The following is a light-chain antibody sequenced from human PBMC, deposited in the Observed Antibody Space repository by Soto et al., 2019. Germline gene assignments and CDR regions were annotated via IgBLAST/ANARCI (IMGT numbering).Light chain of an antibody. V-gene: IGKV3-15*01. CDR1: QSVSTN. CDR2: GAS. CDR3: QQYNNWPPT. J-gene: IGKJ5*01. Sequence: EFVLTPSPATLSVSPGDRATLSCRASQSVSTNLAWYQQKPGQAPRLLIYGASTRATGVPARFSDSGSETEFTLTISSLQSEDFAVYFCQQYNNWPPTFGQGTRLEIK.